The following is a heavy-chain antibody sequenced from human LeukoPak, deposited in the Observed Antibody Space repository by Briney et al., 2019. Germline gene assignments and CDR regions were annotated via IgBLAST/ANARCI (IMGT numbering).Heavy chain of an antibody. CDR1: GGSSSGYY. CDR3: ARYNGSNFDY. D-gene: IGHD1-1*01. V-gene: IGHV4-34*01. Sequence: LETLSATCAVCGGSSSGYYWRWIRQPPGKGLEWIVEINHSGSTNYNPSLKSRVTISVDTSKNQCSLKLSSVTAADTAVYYCARYNGSNFDYWGQGTLVTVSS. CDR2: INHSGST. J-gene: IGHJ4*02.